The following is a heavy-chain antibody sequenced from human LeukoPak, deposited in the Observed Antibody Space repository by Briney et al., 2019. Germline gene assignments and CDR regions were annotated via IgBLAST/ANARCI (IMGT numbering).Heavy chain of an antibody. Sequence: GGSLRLSCAASGFSFDDYTMHWVRQAPGKGLEWVSLISWDGGSTYYADSVKGRFTISRDNSKNSLYLQMNSLRTEDTALYYCAKIFGVVSDFDYWGQGTLVTVSS. CDR2: ISWDGGST. CDR3: AKIFGVVSDFDY. V-gene: IGHV3-43*01. CDR1: GFSFDDYT. D-gene: IGHD3-3*01. J-gene: IGHJ4*02.